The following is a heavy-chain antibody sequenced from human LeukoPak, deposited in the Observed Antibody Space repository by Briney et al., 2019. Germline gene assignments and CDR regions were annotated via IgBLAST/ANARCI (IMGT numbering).Heavy chain of an antibody. Sequence: ASVKVSCKASGYTFTRYAMNWVRQAPGQGLEWMGWINTNTGNPTYAQGFTGRFVFSLDTSVSTAYLQINTLKAEDTAVYYCARPELRWSAYYYMDVWGKGTTVTVSS. CDR2: INTNTGNP. CDR3: ARPELRWSAYYYMDV. D-gene: IGHD4-23*01. J-gene: IGHJ6*03. CDR1: GYTFTRYA. V-gene: IGHV7-4-1*02.